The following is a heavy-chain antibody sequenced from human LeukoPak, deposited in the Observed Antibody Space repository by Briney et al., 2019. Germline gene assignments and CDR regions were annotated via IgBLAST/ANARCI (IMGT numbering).Heavy chain of an antibody. CDR2: ISGSSYHI. D-gene: IGHD1-26*01. Sequence: GGSLRLSCAASGLTFSTCSMKWVRQAPGKAREWVSSISGSSYHIYYADSVKGRFTISRDNANNLLYLQMNSLRAEDTAVYYCASGTIVGARGADNWGQGTLVTVSS. CDR3: ASGTIVGARGADN. CDR1: GLTFSTCS. V-gene: IGHV3-21*01. J-gene: IGHJ4*02.